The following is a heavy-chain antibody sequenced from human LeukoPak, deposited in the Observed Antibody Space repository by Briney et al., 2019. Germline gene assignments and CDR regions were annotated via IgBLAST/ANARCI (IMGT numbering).Heavy chain of an antibody. CDR2: IYRDGTT. D-gene: IGHD2-15*01. V-gene: IGHV3-53*01. CDR3: ARNKRMTPNDAFDI. CDR1: GFTVSSSY. Sequence: GGSLRLSCAASGFTVSSSYMNWVRQVPGKGLEWVLVIYRDGTTYYADSVKGRFTISRDNSKNTLYLQMNSLRAEDTAMYYCARNKRMTPNDAFDIWGQGTVVTVSS. J-gene: IGHJ3*02.